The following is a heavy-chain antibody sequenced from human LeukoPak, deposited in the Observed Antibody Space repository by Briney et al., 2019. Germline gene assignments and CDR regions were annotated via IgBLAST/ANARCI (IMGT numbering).Heavy chain of an antibody. D-gene: IGHD2/OR15-2a*01. CDR1: GFTFSSYW. CDR2: INSDGITT. CDR3: ARGKTSQNIVTRKTYNWFDP. V-gene: IGHV3-74*01. J-gene: IGHJ5*02. Sequence: GGSPRLSCAASGFTFSSYWMHWVRQAPGKGLVWVSRINSDGITTSYADSVKGRFTISRDNAKNTLYLQMNSLRAEDTAVYYCARGKTSQNIVTRKTYNWFDPWGQGTLVTVSS.